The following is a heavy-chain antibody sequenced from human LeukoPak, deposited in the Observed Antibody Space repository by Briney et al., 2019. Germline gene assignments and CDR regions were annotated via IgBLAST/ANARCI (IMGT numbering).Heavy chain of an antibody. J-gene: IGHJ4*02. CDR2: ISYDGSNK. CDR1: GFTFSSYA. CDR3: ARDVLEWEERGVFDY. D-gene: IGHD1-26*01. Sequence: GGSLRLSCAASGFTFSSYAMHWVRQAPGKGLEWVAVISYDGSNKYYADSVKGRFTISRDNSKNTLYLQMNSLRAEDTAVYYCARDVLEWEERGVFDYWGQGTLVTVSS. V-gene: IGHV3-30-3*01.